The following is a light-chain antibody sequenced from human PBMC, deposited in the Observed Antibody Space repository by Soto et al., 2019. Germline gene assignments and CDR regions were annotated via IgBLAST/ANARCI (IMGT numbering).Light chain of an antibody. CDR2: MGS. CDR1: QSLLHSNGYNY. Sequence: DIVMTQSPLSLPVTPGEPASISCRSSQSLLHSNGYNYLDWYLQKPGQSPQVLIYMGSNRASGVPDRFSGSGSGTDFTLKISRVVAEDVGVYYCMQALQTPLTFGGGTKVEIK. CDR3: MQALQTPLT. J-gene: IGKJ4*01. V-gene: IGKV2-28*01.